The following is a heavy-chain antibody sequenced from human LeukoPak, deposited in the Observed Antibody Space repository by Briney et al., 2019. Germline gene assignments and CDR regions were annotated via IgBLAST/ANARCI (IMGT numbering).Heavy chain of an antibody. Sequence: SETLSLTCTXXGXXXXXXXXXXXXXPXXXXLXWXXYIXSXXTTXYNPXXXSRVXISVDTSKSQFSLKLSSVXAADTAVYYCARLKNWFDPWGQGTLVTVSS. CDR2: IXSXXTT. CDR3: ARLKNWFDP. V-gene: IGHV4-59*08. J-gene: IGHJ5*02. CDR1: GXXXXXXX.